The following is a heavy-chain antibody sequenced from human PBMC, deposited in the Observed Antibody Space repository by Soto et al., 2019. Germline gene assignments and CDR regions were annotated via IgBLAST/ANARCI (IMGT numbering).Heavy chain of an antibody. Sequence: SPTLSLTCAVYGGSFSGYYWSWIRQPPGKGLEWIGEINHSGSTNYNPSLKSRVTISVDTSKNQFSLKLSSVTAADTAVYYCARNRFRGLYYYYGMDVWGQGTTVTVSS. D-gene: IGHD3-16*01. V-gene: IGHV4-34*01. CDR3: ARNRFRGLYYYYGMDV. CDR1: GGSFSGYY. CDR2: INHSGST. J-gene: IGHJ6*02.